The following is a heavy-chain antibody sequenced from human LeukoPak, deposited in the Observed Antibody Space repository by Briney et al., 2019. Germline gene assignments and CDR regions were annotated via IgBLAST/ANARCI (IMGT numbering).Heavy chain of an antibody. D-gene: IGHD3-22*01. V-gene: IGHV3-48*04. Sequence: GGSLRLSCAASGFTFSSYSMNWVRQAPGKGLEWVSYISSSGSTIYYADSVKGRFTISRDNAKNSLYLQMNSLRAEDTAVYYCARTDYYDSSGYYPNWFDPWGQGALVTVSS. CDR2: ISSSGSTI. J-gene: IGHJ5*02. CDR3: ARTDYYDSSGYYPNWFDP. CDR1: GFTFSSYS.